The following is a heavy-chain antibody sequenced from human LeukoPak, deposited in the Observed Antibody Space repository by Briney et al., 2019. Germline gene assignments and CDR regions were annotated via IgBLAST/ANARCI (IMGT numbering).Heavy chain of an antibody. CDR2: ISYDGSNK. D-gene: IGHD3-9*01. J-gene: IGHJ5*02. CDR1: GFTFSSYA. V-gene: IGHV3-30*04. Sequence: GGSLRLSCAAPGFTFSSYAMHWVRQAPGKGLEWVAVISYDGSNKYYADSVKGRFTISRDNSKNTLYLQMNSLRAEDTAVYYCARGPAYYDILTGYYNPWGQGTLVTVSS. CDR3: ARGPAYYDILTGYYNP.